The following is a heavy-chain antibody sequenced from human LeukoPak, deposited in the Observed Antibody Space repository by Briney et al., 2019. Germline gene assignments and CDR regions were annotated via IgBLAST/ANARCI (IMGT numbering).Heavy chain of an antibody. CDR3: ARAGIVGAAAGTRWFDP. CDR2: FYTSGST. Sequence: SETLSLTCTVSGGSISSYYWSWIRQPAGKGLEWIGRFYTSGSTNYNPSLKSRVTMSVDTSKNQFSLKLSSVTAADTAVYYCARAGIVGAAAGTRWFDPWGQGTLVTVSS. J-gene: IGHJ5*02. V-gene: IGHV4-4*07. CDR1: GGSISSYY. D-gene: IGHD6-13*01.